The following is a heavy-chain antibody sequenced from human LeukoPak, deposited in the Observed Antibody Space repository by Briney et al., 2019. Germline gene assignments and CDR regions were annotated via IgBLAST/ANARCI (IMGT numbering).Heavy chain of an antibody. CDR3: AKDCTLYTNYGCFDY. CDR2: IRRDGSNK. J-gene: IGHJ4*02. CDR1: GFTFSSYG. D-gene: IGHD3-16*01. V-gene: IGHV3-30*02. Sequence: GGSLRLSCTPSGFTFSSYGMHSVRQAPGKGLEWVAFIRRDGSNKNYAESVKGRFTISSDNSKNTLYLQMNSLRPEDTAVYYCAKDCTLYTNYGCFDYWGLGTLVTVPS.